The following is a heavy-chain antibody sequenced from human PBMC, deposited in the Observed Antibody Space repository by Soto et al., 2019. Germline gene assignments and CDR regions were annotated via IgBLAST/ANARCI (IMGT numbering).Heavy chain of an antibody. CDR1: GDSISSSNHY. J-gene: IGHJ5*02. D-gene: IGHD1-20*01. CDR3: ARDLYNWNDDNWFDP. V-gene: IGHV4-30-4*01. CDR2: IYYTGST. Sequence: QVQLQESGPGLVKPSQTLSLTCTVSGDSISSSNHYWTWIRQPPGKGLEYIGYIYYTGSTYYNPSLKSSVTISLDASKNQCALKLSSVTAADTAVYYCARDLYNWNDDNWFDPWGQGTLVTVSS.